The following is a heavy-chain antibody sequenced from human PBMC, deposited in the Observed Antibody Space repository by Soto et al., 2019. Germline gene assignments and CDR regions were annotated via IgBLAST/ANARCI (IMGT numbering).Heavy chain of an antibody. J-gene: IGHJ1*01. V-gene: IGHV3-23*01. CDR3: LKGSNTHVFLFYF. CDR1: GFTFSSNV. CDR2: ISASGGDT. D-gene: IGHD3-9*01. Sequence: PGGSLRLSCTASGFTFSSNVMSWVRQAPGRGLEWVSSISASGGDTYYADSVKGRFTISRDNSKNTLYVQMNSLRAEDTAVYYCLKGSNTHVFLFYFCGQGTLVPVSS.